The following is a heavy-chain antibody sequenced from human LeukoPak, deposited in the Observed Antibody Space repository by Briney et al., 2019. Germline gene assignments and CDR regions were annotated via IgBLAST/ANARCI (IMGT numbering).Heavy chain of an antibody. Sequence: ASVTVSYMASGYTFTDYYMHWVRQAPGQGREWMGWINPNSGGTNYAQKFQGRVTMSRDTSITTAYMELSRLRSDDTAVYYCASLAAQGYWGQGTLVTVSS. CDR3: ASLAAQGY. D-gene: IGHD2-15*01. CDR2: INPNSGGT. CDR1: GYTFTDYY. J-gene: IGHJ4*02. V-gene: IGHV1-2*02.